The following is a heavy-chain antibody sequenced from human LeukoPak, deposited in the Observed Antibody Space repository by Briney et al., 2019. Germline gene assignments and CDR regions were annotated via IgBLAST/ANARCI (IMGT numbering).Heavy chain of an antibody. J-gene: IGHJ6*02. CDR1: GGTFSSYA. Sequence: ASVKVSRKASGGTFSSYAISWVRQAPGQGLEWMGWISAYNGNTNYAQKLQGRVTMTTDTSTSTAYMELRSLRSDDTAVYYCARDLYYDFWSGYSGGGMDVWGQGTTVTVSS. D-gene: IGHD3-3*01. V-gene: IGHV1-18*01. CDR2: ISAYNGNT. CDR3: ARDLYYDFWSGYSGGGMDV.